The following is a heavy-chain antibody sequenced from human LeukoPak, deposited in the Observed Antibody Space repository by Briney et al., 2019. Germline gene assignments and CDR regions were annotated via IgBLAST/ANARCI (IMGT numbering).Heavy chain of an antibody. J-gene: IGHJ4*02. Sequence: GGSLRLSCAASGFTFSSYWMSWVRQAAGKGLEWVANIKQDGSEKYYVDSVKGRFTISRDNAKNSLYLQMNSLRAEDTAVYDCAREYSGSYFDYWGEGILVTVSS. CDR2: IKQDGSEK. D-gene: IGHD1-26*01. CDR3: AREYSGSYFDY. V-gene: IGHV3-7*01. CDR1: GFTFSSYW.